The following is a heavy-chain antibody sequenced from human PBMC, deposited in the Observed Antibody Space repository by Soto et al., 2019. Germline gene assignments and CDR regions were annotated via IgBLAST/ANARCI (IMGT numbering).Heavy chain of an antibody. V-gene: IGHV4-31*03. D-gene: IGHD2-15*01. J-gene: IGHJ4*02. Sequence: SETLSLTCTVSGGSISNGYYYWSWVRQNPGKGLEWIGHIYHSGRTYYNPSLKSRVYISIDTSKNQFSLHLSSVTAADAAVYYCARWVEVSLDYFDSWGQGNPVTVSS. CDR2: IYHSGRT. CDR1: GGSISNGYYY. CDR3: ARWVEVSLDYFDS.